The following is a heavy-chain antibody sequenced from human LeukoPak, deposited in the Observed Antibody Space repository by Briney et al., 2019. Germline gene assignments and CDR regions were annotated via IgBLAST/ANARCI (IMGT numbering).Heavy chain of an antibody. Sequence: ASVKVSCKASGGTFSSYAISWVRQAPGQGLEWMGGIIPIFGTANYAQKFQGRVTITADKSTSTAYMELRSLRSDDTAVYYCARVGYYYDSSGPAFDIWGQGTMVTVSS. V-gene: IGHV1-69*06. J-gene: IGHJ3*02. CDR2: IIPIFGTA. D-gene: IGHD3-22*01. CDR3: ARVGYYYDSSGPAFDI. CDR1: GGTFSSYA.